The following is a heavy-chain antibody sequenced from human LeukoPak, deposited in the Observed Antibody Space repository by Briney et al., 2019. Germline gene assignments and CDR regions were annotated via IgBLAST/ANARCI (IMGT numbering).Heavy chain of an antibody. D-gene: IGHD3-10*01. V-gene: IGHV3-23*01. CDR2: ISEFGNDP. CDR1: GFTFSSYS. J-gene: IGHJ5*02. CDR3: AKQFVDV. Sequence: GGSLRLSCAASGFTFSSYSMNWVRQAPGKGLEWVSSISEFGNDPSYADSVKGRFTISRGDSRNTLYLQMNSLRAEDTAVYYCAKQFVDVWGQGTLVTVSS.